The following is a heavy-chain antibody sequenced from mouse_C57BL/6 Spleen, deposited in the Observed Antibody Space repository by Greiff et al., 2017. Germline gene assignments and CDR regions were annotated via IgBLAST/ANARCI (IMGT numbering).Heavy chain of an antibody. J-gene: IGHJ4*01. CDR2: ISSGSSTI. Sequence: EVQVVESGGGLVKPGGSLKLSCAASGFTFSDYGMHWVRQAPEKGLEWVAYISSGSSTIYYADTVKGRFTISRDNAKNTLFLQMTSLRSEDTAMYYCASYGYDVGYYAMDYWGQGTSVTVSS. CDR1: GFTFSDYG. V-gene: IGHV5-17*01. CDR3: ASYGYDVGYYAMDY. D-gene: IGHD2-2*01.